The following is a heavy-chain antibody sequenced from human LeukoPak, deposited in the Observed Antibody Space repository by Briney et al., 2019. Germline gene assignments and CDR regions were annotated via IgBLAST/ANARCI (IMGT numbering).Heavy chain of an antibody. CDR2: IRYDGRNK. CDR1: GFTLSSYG. V-gene: IGHV3-30*02. Sequence: GGSLRLSCAASGFTLSSYGMHWVRQVPGKGLEWVAFIRYDGRNKYYRDSVKGRFTISRDNSKNTVYLQMNSLRAEDTAVYYCAELGITMIGGVWGKGTTVTISS. CDR3: AELGITMIGGV. D-gene: IGHD3-10*02. J-gene: IGHJ6*04.